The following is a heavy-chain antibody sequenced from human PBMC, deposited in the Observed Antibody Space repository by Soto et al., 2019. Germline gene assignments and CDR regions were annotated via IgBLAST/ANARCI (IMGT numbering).Heavy chain of an antibody. CDR2: ISYDGVNK. CDR3: VRVQSIPGGCNSGNCYNFYYYYGMDV. Sequence: GGSLRLSCAASGFTFSSYALHWVRQAPGKGLEWLGVISYDGVNKYYADSVKGRFTISRDNSKNTLTLQMNSLRPEDSATYYCVRVQSIPGGCNSGNCYNFYYYYGMDVWGQGTTVTVSS. V-gene: IGHV3-30-3*01. J-gene: IGHJ6*02. CDR1: GFTFSSYA. D-gene: IGHD2-15*01.